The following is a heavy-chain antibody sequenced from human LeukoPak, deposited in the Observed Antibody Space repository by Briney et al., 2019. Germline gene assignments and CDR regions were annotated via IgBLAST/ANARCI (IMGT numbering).Heavy chain of an antibody. CDR1: GFTFSSYS. J-gene: IGHJ6*03. CDR3: AREALGAAAVFDYYYYMDV. Sequence: GGSLRLSCAASGFTFSSYSMNWVRQAPGKGLEWVANIKQDGSEKYYVDSVKGRFTISRDNAKNSLYLQMNSLRAEDTAVYYCAREALGAAAVFDYYYYMDVWGKGTTVTISS. V-gene: IGHV3-7*01. CDR2: IKQDGSEK. D-gene: IGHD6-13*01.